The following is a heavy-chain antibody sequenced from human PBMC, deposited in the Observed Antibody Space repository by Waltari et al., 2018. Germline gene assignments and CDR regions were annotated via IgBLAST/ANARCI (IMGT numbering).Heavy chain of an antibody. CDR1: WLPVSSQY. J-gene: IGHJ4*02. D-gene: IGHD1-26*01. V-gene: IGHV3-53*01. CDR3: ARLGVGATCFDY. Sequence: EVQLVESGGGLIQPGGSLQLSCAASWLPVSSQYMCWVRQAPGKGLEWVSVIYSGGSTYYADSVKGRFTISRDNSKNTLYLQMNSLRAEDTAVYYCARLGVGATCFDYWGQGTLVTVSS. CDR2: IYSGGST.